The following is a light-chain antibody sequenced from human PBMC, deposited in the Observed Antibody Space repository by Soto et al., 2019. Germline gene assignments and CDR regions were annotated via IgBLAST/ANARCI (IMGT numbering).Light chain of an antibody. CDR1: SSDIGGYNY. CDR2: EVT. CDR3: SSYTSSSTLYV. Sequence: QSALTQPASVSGSPGQSITVSCTGTSSDIGGYNYVSWYQQHPGKAPKLMVYEVTNRPSGVSDRFSGSKSGNTASLTISGLQADDEGDYYCSSYTSSSTLYVFGTGTKLTVL. J-gene: IGLJ1*01. V-gene: IGLV2-14*01.